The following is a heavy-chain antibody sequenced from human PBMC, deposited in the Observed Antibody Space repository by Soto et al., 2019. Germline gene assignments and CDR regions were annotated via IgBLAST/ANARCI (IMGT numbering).Heavy chain of an antibody. Sequence: SLTLSLTCSVSGDSISNSRFYWTWIRQPPGEGLEWIGSIYHTGNAYYNPSLKSRVTISVDTSKNQFSLRLISVTAADTALYYCARRYGWLYFDYWGQGSLVTVSS. V-gene: IGHV4-39*01. CDR1: GDSISNSRFY. CDR2: IYHTGNA. CDR3: ARRYGWLYFDY. J-gene: IGHJ4*02. D-gene: IGHD6-19*01.